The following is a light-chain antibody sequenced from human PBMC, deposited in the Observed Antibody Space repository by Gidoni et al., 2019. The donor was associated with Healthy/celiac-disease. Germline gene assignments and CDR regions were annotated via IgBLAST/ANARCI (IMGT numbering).Light chain of an antibody. CDR1: QSISSY. J-gene: IGKJ4*01. Sequence: DIQMTQSPSSLSASVGDRVTITCRASQSISSYLNWYQQKPGKAPKLLIYAASSLQSGVPSRFSGSGSGTDFTLTISSLQPEDFATYYCQQSYSTRQLTFXGXTKVEIK. CDR2: AAS. V-gene: IGKV1-39*01. CDR3: QQSYSTRQLT.